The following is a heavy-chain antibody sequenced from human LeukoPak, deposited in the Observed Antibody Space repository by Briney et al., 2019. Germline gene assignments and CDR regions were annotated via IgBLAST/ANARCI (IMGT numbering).Heavy chain of an antibody. CDR2: IWYGGSNK. V-gene: IGHV3-30*02. CDR3: AKASVPGGGYSGCILGYYFDY. CDR1: GFTLSSYG. Sequence: PGGSLRLSCAASGFTLSSYGMHWVRQAPGKGLEWVAVIWYGGSNKYYADSVKGRFTISRDNSKNTLYLQMNSLRAEDTAVYYCAKASVPGGGYSGCILGYYFDYWGQGTLVTVSS. D-gene: IGHD5-12*01. J-gene: IGHJ4*02.